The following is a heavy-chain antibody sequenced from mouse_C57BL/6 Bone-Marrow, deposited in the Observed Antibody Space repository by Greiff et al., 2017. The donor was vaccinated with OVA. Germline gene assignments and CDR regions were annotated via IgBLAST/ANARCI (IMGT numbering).Heavy chain of an antibody. CDR3: ARHDSSGYFYYAMDY. V-gene: IGHV5-2*01. J-gene: IGHJ4*01. D-gene: IGHD3-2*02. CDR2: INSDGGST. Sequence: EVKVVESGGGLVQPGESLKLSCESNEYEFPSHDMSWVRKTPEKRLELVAAINSDGGSTYYPDTMERRFIISRDNTKKTLYLQMSSLRSEDTALYYCARHDSSGYFYYAMDYWGQGTSVTVSS. CDR1: EYEFPSHD.